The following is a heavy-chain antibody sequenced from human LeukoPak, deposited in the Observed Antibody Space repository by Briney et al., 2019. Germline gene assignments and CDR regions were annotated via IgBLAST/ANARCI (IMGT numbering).Heavy chain of an antibody. J-gene: IGHJ4*02. V-gene: IGHV1-18*01. Sequence: ASVKVSCKASGGTFSSYDISWVRQAPGQGLEGMGWISAYNGNTNYAQKLQGRVTMTTDTSTSTAYMELRSLRSDDTAVYYCARDQWLVTPFDYWGQGTLVTVSS. D-gene: IGHD6-19*01. CDR3: ARDQWLVTPFDY. CDR1: GGTFSSYD. CDR2: ISAYNGNT.